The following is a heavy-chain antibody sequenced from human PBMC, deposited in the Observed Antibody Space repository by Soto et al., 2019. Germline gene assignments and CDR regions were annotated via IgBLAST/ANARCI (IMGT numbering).Heavy chain of an antibody. CDR2: ISSSSSYI. CDR1: GFTFSSYS. Sequence: EVQLVESGGGLVKPGGSLRLSCAASGFTFSSYSMNWVRQAPGKGLEWVSSISSSSSYIYYADSVKGRFTISRDNAKNSLYLQMNSLRAEDTTVYYCARGGVATAVKWRPNDYWGQGTLVTVSS. J-gene: IGHJ4*02. CDR3: ARGGVATAVKWRPNDY. D-gene: IGHD5-18*01. V-gene: IGHV3-21*01.